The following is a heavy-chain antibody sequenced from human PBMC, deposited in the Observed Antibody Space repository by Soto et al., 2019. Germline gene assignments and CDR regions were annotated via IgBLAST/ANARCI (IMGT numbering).Heavy chain of an antibody. CDR2: IDADDGKT. CDR1: GYTFTSYS. Sequence: ASVKVSCKASGYTFTSYSMHWVRHSPGQRLEWMGWIDADDGKTKYAQKFQGRVTMTKDTSTDTAYMELSSLRSEDTAVYYCATLPRTARQPYYYYGMDVWGQGTTVTVSS. V-gene: IGHV1-3*01. CDR3: ATLPRTARQPYYYYGMDV. J-gene: IGHJ6*02. D-gene: IGHD5-18*01.